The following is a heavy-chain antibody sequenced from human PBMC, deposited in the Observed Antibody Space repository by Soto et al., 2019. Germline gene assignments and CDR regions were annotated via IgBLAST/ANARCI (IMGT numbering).Heavy chain of an antibody. D-gene: IGHD5-18*01. CDR2: ISSSSGYT. V-gene: IGHV3-21*01. Sequence: GGSLRLSCAASGFTFSTYAMNWVRQAPGKGLEWVSFISSSSGYTTYADSVMGRFTISRDNAKNSLYLQMNSLRAEDTAVYYCARDRYGYNYGSSHPPDYWGQGTLVTVPS. J-gene: IGHJ4*02. CDR3: ARDRYGYNYGSSHPPDY. CDR1: GFTFSTYA.